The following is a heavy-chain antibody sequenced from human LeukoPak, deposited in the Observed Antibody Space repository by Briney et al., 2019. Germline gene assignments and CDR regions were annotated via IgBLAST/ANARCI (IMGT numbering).Heavy chain of an antibody. V-gene: IGHV3-49*04. CDR1: GFTFGDYA. CDR3: TRRTRSASGYSY. J-gene: IGHJ4*02. CDR2: IRSKAYGGTT. Sequence: GGSLRLSCTASGFTFGDYAMSWVRQAPGKGLEWVGFIRSKAYGGTTEYAASVKGRFTISRDDSKSIAYLQMNSLKTKDTAVYYCTRRTRSASGYSYWGQGTLVTVSS. D-gene: IGHD3-22*01.